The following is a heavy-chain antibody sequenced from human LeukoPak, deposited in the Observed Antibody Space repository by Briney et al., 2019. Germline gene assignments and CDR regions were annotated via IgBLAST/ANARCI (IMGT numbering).Heavy chain of an antibody. CDR2: IYHSGST. Sequence: LRLSCAASGFTFSSYSMNWVRQPPGKGLEWIGYIYHSGSTYYNPSLKSRVTISVDRSKNQFSLKLSSVTAADTAVYYCARAPGLLIDYWGQGTLVTVSS. CDR3: ARAPGLLIDY. J-gene: IGHJ4*02. V-gene: IGHV4-30-2*01. D-gene: IGHD2/OR15-2a*01. CDR1: GFTFSSYS.